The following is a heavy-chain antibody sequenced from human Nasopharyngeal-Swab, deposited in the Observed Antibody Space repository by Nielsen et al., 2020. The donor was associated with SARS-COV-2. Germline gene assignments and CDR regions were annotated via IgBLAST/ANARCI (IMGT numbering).Heavy chain of an antibody. Sequence: GEFLKISCAASGFTFSSYAMHWVRQAPGKGLEWVAVISYDGSNKYYADSVKGRFTISRDNSKNTLYLQMNSLRAEDTAVYYCARDAGHWDFGYWGQGTLVTVSS. V-gene: IGHV3-30*04. CDR2: ISYDGSNK. D-gene: IGHD1-26*01. CDR1: GFTFSSYA. J-gene: IGHJ4*02. CDR3: ARDAGHWDFGY.